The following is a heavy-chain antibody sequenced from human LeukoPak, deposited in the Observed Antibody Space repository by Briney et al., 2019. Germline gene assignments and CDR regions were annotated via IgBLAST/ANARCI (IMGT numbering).Heavy chain of an antibody. D-gene: IGHD6-13*01. CDR2: IHPTGNT. V-gene: IGHV4-61*02. J-gene: IGHJ3*02. CDR1: GGSTNNNNGSYF. Sequence: PSQTLSLTCTASGGSTNNNNGSYFWSWLRQPAEKGLELIGRIHPTGNTMYNPSLKSRVTISLDTSKNQFSLNLYSVTAADTAAYYCASHYSRAGIDAFDIWGQGTVVTVSS. CDR3: ASHYSRAGIDAFDI.